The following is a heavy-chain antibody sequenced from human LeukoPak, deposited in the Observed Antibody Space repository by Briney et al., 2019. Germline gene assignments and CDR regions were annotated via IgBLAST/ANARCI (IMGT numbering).Heavy chain of an antibody. Sequence: ASVKVSCKASGFTFTSSAMQWVRQARGQRLEWIGWIVVGSGNTNYAQKFQERVTITRDMSTSTAYMELSSLRSEDTAVYYCAAWGDIVVVPAAVDAFDIWGQGTMVTVSS. CDR3: AAWGDIVVVPAAVDAFDI. CDR2: IVVGSGNT. D-gene: IGHD2-2*01. V-gene: IGHV1-58*02. CDR1: GFTFTSSA. J-gene: IGHJ3*02.